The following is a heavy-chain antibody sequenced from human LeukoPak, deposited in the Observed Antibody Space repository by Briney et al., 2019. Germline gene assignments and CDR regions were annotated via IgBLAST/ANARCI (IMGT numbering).Heavy chain of an antibody. J-gene: IGHJ4*02. V-gene: IGHV3-73*01. CDR2: IRSKANSYAT. Sequence: GGSLRLSCAASGFTFSGSAMHWVRQASGKGQEWVGRIRSKANSYATAYAASVKGRFTISRDDSKNTAYLQMNSLKTEDTAVYYCTSPHYYDSSGRGGYWGQGTLVTVSS. D-gene: IGHD3-22*01. CDR1: GFTFSGSA. CDR3: TSPHYYDSSGRGGY.